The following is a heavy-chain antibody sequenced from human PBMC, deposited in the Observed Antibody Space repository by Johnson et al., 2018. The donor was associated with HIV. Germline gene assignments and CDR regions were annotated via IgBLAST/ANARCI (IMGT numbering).Heavy chain of an antibody. Sequence: EVLMLESGGGLVQPGGSLRLSCAASGFTFSSYAMSWVRKAPGKGLEWVSAISVSGGSTYYADSVKGRFTISRDNSKNTLYLQMNSLRAEDTAVYYCAKDQGGSYPYDAFDIWGQGTMVTVSS. CDR3: AKDQGGSYPYDAFDI. CDR1: GFTFSSYA. D-gene: IGHD1-26*01. J-gene: IGHJ3*02. V-gene: IGHV3-23*01. CDR2: ISVSGGST.